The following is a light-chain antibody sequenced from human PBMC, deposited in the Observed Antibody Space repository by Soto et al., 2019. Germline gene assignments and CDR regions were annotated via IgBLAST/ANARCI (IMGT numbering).Light chain of an antibody. J-gene: IGKJ2*01. CDR2: AAS. CDR3: QQYGSSPT. V-gene: IGKV3-20*01. Sequence: EIVLTQSPGTLSLSPGERATLSCRASQSVCSYYLAWYQQKPGQAPRLLIYAASSRATGIPDRFSGSGSGTDFTLTISRLEPEDLAGYYCQQYGSSPTFGQGTKLEIK. CDR1: QSVCSYY.